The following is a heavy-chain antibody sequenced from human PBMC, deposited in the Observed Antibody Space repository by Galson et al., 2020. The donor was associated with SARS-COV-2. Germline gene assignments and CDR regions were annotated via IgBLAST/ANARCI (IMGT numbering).Heavy chain of an antibody. D-gene: IGHD2-15*01. CDR2: VVVGSGHT. CDR1: GFTFSSSA. J-gene: IGHJ4*02. Sequence: SVKVSCTASGFTFSSSAVQWVRQARGQGLEWIGWVVVGSGHTVFAQKFQERVSITRDMSTSTVYMELNSLGSEDTAVYYCVAAALHCSGENCYPQAGYFDYWGQGTLVTVSP. V-gene: IGHV1-58*01. CDR3: VAAALHCSGENCYPQAGYFDY.